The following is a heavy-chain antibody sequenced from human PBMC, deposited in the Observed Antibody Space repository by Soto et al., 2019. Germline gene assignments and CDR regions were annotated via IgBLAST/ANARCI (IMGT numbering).Heavy chain of an antibody. Sequence: LRLSCRVSGFTFNNSGMHWVRQAPGNWLEWMAVISYDGSDKYYADFVKGRVIISRDNSKNTLNLEMNSLRAEDTATYYCVKDRVPGAYGHYYGMDVWGQGTTVTVS. D-gene: IGHD5-12*01. CDR3: VKDRVPGAYGHYYGMDV. CDR2: ISYDGSDK. J-gene: IGHJ6*02. V-gene: IGHV3-30*18. CDR1: GFTFNNSG.